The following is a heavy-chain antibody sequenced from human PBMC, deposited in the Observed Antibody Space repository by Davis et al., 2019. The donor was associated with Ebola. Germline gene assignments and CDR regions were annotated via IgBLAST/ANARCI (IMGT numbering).Heavy chain of an antibody. D-gene: IGHD6-19*01. CDR3: ARQAVAGTDAFDI. CDR2: LYPDDSDT. CDR1: GYSFTRYW. V-gene: IGHV5-51*01. Sequence: KVSCKGSGYSFTRYWIGWVRQPPGKGLEWMGILYPDDSDTRYSPSFEGKVTISADKSIRTAYLQWSSLKASDTGKYYCARQAVAGTDAFDIWGQGTMVTVSS. J-gene: IGHJ3*02.